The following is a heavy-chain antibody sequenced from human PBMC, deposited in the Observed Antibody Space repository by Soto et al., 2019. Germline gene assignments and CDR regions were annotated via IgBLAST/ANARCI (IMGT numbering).Heavy chain of an antibody. D-gene: IGHD4-17*01. V-gene: IGHV4-39*01. CDR3: ARMWRGVTTRYYGMDV. CDR2: IYYSGST. Sequence: SETVSLTCTFSCGASSSSSYYWGWIRQPPGKGLEWIGSIYYSGSTYYNPSLKSRVTISVDTSKNQFSLKLSSVTAADTAVYYCARMWRGVTTRYYGMDVWGQGTTVTVSS. J-gene: IGHJ6*02. CDR1: CGASSSSSYY.